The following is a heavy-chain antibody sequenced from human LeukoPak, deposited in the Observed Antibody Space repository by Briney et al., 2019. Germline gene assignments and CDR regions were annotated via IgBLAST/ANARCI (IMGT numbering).Heavy chain of an antibody. CDR2: IGGSGTRT. D-gene: IGHD3-22*01. CDR1: GFTFTTYG. J-gene: IGHJ4*02. V-gene: IGHV3-23*01. Sequence: PGGSLRLSCSASGFTFTTYGMNWVRQAPGKGLEWVSGIGGSGTRTYYADSVKGRFTISRDNSKNTLYLQMNSLRAEDTAVYYCAKSSSSGYYSSFFDYWGQGTLVTVSS. CDR3: AKSSSSGYYSSFFDY.